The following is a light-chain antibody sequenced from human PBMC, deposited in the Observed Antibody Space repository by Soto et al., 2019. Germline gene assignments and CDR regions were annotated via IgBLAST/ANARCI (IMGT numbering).Light chain of an antibody. CDR3: QQYYNYPFT. CDR2: AAS. J-gene: IGKJ3*01. CDR1: QGISSY. V-gene: IGKV1-8*01. Sequence: ALRMTQSPSSLSASTGDRVTITCRASQGISSYFAWYQQKPGKAPKLLIYAASTLQSGVPSRFSGSGSGTDFTLTISCLQSEDFATYYCQQYYNYPFTFGPGTKVDIK.